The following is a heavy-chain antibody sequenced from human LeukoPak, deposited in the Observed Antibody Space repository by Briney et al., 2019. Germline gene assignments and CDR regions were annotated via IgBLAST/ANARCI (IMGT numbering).Heavy chain of an antibody. V-gene: IGHV3-74*01. D-gene: IGHD3-10*02. J-gene: IGHJ4*02. CDR1: GFTFSSYW. Sequence: GGALRLSCVASGFTFSSYWMHWVRQDPRRGGGWVSRMNGDGRNINYADSVRGRFTISRDNDKNTLYLQMNSLRAEDTALYHCAREGLFGEFPYYFDYWGQGTLVTVSS. CDR3: AREGLFGEFPYYFDY. CDR2: MNGDGRNI.